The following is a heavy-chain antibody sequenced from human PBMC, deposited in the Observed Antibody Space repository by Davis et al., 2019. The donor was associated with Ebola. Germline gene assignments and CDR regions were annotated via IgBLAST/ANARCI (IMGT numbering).Heavy chain of an antibody. CDR2: INHSGST. V-gene: IGHV4-34*01. CDR3: ARDGGLHHRTGWFDP. Sequence: MPSETLSLTCAVYGGSFSGYYWSWIRQPPGKGLEWIGEINHSGSTNYNPSLKSRVTISVDKSKNQFSLKLSSVTAADTAVYYCARDGGLHHRTGWFDPWGQGTLVTVSS. J-gene: IGHJ5*02. CDR1: GGSFSGYY. D-gene: IGHD3-16*01.